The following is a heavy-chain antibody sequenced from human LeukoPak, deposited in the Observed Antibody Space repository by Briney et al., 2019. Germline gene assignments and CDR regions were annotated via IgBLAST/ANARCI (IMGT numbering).Heavy chain of an antibody. CDR1: GGTFSSYA. V-gene: IGHV1-69*13. J-gene: IGHJ3*02. Sequence: ASVKVSCKASGGTFSSYAISWVRQAPGQGLEWMGGIIPIFGTANYAQKFQGRVTITADESTSTAYMELSSLRSEDTAVYYCARDLHNIVVVPAAIPDAFDIWGQGTMVTVSS. CDR2: IIPIFGTA. CDR3: ARDLHNIVVVPAAIPDAFDI. D-gene: IGHD2-2*01.